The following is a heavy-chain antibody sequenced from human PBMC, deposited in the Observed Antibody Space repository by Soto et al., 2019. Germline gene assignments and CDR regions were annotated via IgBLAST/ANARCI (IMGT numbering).Heavy chain of an antibody. V-gene: IGHV1-18*01. Sequence: QVQLVQSGAEVKKPGASVKVSCKASGYTFSTYGFSWVRQAPGQGLEWMGWIGADNGDTNYAQNCQGRXXMXTXXATTTSYMELRSLTSDDTAVYFCARDWKGAEGFDPWGQGTLVTVSS. D-gene: IGHD1-1*01. CDR1: GYTFSTYG. CDR2: IGADNGDT. CDR3: ARDWKGAEGFDP. J-gene: IGHJ5*02.